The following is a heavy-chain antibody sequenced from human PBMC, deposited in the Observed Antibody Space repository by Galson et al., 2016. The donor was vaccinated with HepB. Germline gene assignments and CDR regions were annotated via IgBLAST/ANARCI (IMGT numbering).Heavy chain of an antibody. CDR3: AGGELAAAGREYFPH. CDR1: VGTFNRYA. J-gene: IGHJ1*01. D-gene: IGHD6-25*01. V-gene: IGHV1-69*01. Sequence: SCKASVGTFNRYAITWVRPAPGQGLEWMGGIIPFLTTTNYAQRFQGRLTLTADESTSTAYMELTSLRFDDTAMYYCAGGELAAAGREYFPHWGQGTLVTVSS. CDR2: IIPFLTTT.